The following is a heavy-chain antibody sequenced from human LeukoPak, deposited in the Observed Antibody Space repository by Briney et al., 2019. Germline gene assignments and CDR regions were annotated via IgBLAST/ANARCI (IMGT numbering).Heavy chain of an antibody. D-gene: IGHD3-16*01. CDR3: AREGGTDPFDL. V-gene: IGHV4-31*11. Sequence: PSQTLSLTCAVSGDSITNGGLYWSWIRQFPGKGLEWIGFTSYTGSTYYNPSLRSRAILSLDSSKNHFFLNLTSVTAADTALYYCAREGGTDPFDLWGQGTLVTVSS. J-gene: IGHJ4*02. CDR2: TSYTGST. CDR1: GDSITNGGLY.